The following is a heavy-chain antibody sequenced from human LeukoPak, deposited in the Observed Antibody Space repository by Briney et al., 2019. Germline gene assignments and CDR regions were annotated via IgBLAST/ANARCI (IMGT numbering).Heavy chain of an antibody. V-gene: IGHV3-23*01. D-gene: IGHD1-26*01. Sequence: EGALRLSCAASGFTFSTYAMTWVRQAPGRGREGVSGIGTSGDRTYYADSVKGRFTISRDNSKNTLYLQMNSLRAEDTAEYYCARSAVGTSCCTAVDYWGQGTLVTVSS. CDR1: GFTFSTYA. J-gene: IGHJ4*02. CDR2: IGTSGDRT. CDR3: ARSAVGTSCCTAVDY.